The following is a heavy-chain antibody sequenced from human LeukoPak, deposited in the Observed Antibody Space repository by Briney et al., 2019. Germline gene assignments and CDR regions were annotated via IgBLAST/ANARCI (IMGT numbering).Heavy chain of an antibody. V-gene: IGHV1-69*06. CDR2: IIPIFGTA. D-gene: IGHD6-19*01. J-gene: IGHJ6*03. Sequence: ASVKVSCKASGYIFSNFGINWVRQAPGQGLEGMGGIIPIFGTANYTQKFQGRVTITADKSTSTAYMELSSLRSEDTAVYYCASSPYSSGWPNYYYYYYMDVWGKGTTVTVSS. CDR1: GYIFSNFG. CDR3: ASSPYSSGWPNYYYYYYMDV.